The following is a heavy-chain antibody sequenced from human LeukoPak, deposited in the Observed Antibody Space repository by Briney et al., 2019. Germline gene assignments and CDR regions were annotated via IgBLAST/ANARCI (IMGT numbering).Heavy chain of an antibody. CDR3: ARESIAVAGTGPLDY. J-gene: IGHJ4*02. D-gene: IGHD6-19*01. Sequence: PSETLSLTCTVSGGSISSSSYYWGWIRQPPGKGLEWIGSIYYSRSTYYNPSLKSRVTISVDTSKNQFSLKLSSVTAADTAVYYCARESIAVAGTGPLDYWGQGTLVTVSS. CDR2: IYYSRST. V-gene: IGHV4-39*07. CDR1: GGSISSSSYY.